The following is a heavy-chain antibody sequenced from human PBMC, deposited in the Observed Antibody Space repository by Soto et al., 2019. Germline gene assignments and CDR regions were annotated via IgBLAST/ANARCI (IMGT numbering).Heavy chain of an antibody. CDR1: NYTLSDLS. D-gene: IGHD4-17*01. Sequence: ASVKVSCKVSNYTLSDLSIHWVRQAPGKGLEWMGGFESEEGETIYAQKFQGRVTMTEDTSRDTAYMELTSLRSDDTAVYFCATIEDRVTKPEYFFDYWGQ. J-gene: IGHJ4*02. V-gene: IGHV1-24*01. CDR3: ATIEDRVTKPEYFFDY. CDR2: FESEEGET.